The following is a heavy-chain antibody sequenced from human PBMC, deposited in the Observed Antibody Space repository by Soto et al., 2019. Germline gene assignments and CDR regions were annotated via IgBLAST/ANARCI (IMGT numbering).Heavy chain of an antibody. CDR2: IYYRGNT. Sequence: KPSETLSLTCTVSGASISSGAYYWSWIRQHPGKGLEWIGYIYYRGNTYYNPSLKSRVNISVDTSKNQLSLKLNSVSAADTAVYYCARAQRGLRFLEWLPTYGMDVWGQGTTVTVSS. CDR3: ARAQRGLRFLEWLPTYGMDV. CDR1: GASISSGAYY. D-gene: IGHD3-3*01. J-gene: IGHJ6*02. V-gene: IGHV4-31*03.